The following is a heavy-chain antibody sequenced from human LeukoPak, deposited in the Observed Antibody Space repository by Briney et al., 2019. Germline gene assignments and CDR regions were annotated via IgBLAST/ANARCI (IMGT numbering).Heavy chain of an antibody. Sequence: PGGSLRLSCAASGFTFGNYAMHWVRQAPGRGLEYVSGISSNGGSTYYANSVKGRFTISRDNSKNTLYLQMGSLRAEDMALYYCARVGPHGYNSFDYWGQGTLVTVSS. J-gene: IGHJ4*02. CDR3: ARVGPHGYNSFDY. D-gene: IGHD3-10*01. CDR2: ISSNGGST. CDR1: GFTFGNYA. V-gene: IGHV3-64*01.